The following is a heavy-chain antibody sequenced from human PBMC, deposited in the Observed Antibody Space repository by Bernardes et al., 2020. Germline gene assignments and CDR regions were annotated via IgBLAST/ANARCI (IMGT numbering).Heavy chain of an antibody. CDR1: GFTVSSNY. CDR2: IYSGGST. Sequence: GGSLRLSCAASGFTVSSNYMSWVRQAPGKGLEWVSVIYSGGSTYYADSVKGRFTISRDNSKNTLYLQMNSLRAEDTAVYYCARGRQAAGSNPYYYGRDVWGKGTTVTVSS. J-gene: IGHJ6*04. V-gene: IGHV3-53*01. D-gene: IGHD6-13*01. CDR3: ARGRQAAGSNPYYYGRDV.